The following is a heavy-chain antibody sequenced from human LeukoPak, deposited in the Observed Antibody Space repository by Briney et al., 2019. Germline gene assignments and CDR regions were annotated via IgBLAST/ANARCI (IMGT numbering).Heavy chain of an antibody. CDR3: ASRGDPGYSSGWGSDY. CDR2: IYHSGST. V-gene: IGHV4-38-2*02. CDR1: GYSISSGYY. J-gene: IGHJ4*02. D-gene: IGHD6-19*01. Sequence: SETLSLTCTVSGYSISSGYYWGWIRQPPGKGLEWIGSIYHSGSTYYNPSLKSRVTISVDTSKNQFSLKLSSVTAADTAVYYCASRGDPGYSSGWGSDYWGQGTLVTVSS.